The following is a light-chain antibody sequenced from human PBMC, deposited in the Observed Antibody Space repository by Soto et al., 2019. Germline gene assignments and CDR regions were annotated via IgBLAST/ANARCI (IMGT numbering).Light chain of an antibody. CDR1: QSVSSN. J-gene: IGKJ2*01. CDR3: QQYNNWPPYT. Sequence: EIVMTQSPATLSVSPGERANLSCRASQSVSSNLAWYQQKPGQAPRLLIYGASTRATGIPARFSGSGSGTEFTLIISSLQSEDFAVYYCQQYNNWPPYTFGQGTKLEIK. CDR2: GAS. V-gene: IGKV3-15*01.